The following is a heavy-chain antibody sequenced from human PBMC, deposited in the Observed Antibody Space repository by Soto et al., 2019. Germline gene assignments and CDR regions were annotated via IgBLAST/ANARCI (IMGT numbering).Heavy chain of an antibody. CDR3: AKPTSSGWTKAPFDY. D-gene: IGHD6-19*01. J-gene: IGHJ4*02. V-gene: IGHV3-23*01. CDR1: GFTFSSYA. CDR2: ISGSGGST. Sequence: PGGSLRLSCAASGFTFSSYAMSWVRQAPGKGLDWVSGISGSGGSTYYADSVKGRFSISRDKSKNTLYLQMNSLRAEDTAVYYCAKPTSSGWTKAPFDYWGQGTLVNVSS.